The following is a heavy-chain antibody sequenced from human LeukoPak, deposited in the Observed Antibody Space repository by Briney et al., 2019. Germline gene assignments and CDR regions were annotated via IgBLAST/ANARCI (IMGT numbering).Heavy chain of an antibody. V-gene: IGHV1-2*02. CDR2: INPNSGGT. CDR3: ARVGYDILTGYHDAFDI. J-gene: IGHJ3*02. D-gene: IGHD3-9*01. Sequence: ASVKASCKASGYTFTGYYMHWVRQAPGQGLEWMGWINPNSGGTNYAQKFQGRVTMTRDTSISTAYMELSRLRSDDTAVYYCARVGYDILTGYHDAFDIWGQGTMVTVSS. CDR1: GYTFTGYY.